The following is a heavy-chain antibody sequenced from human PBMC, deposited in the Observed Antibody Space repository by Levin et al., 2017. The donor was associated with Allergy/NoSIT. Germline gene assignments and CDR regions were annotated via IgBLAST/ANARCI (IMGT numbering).Heavy chain of an antibody. CDR3: ARQERDYFGNFLPYYFDF. Sequence: GSLRLSCTVSGGHLSSSNYYWGWIRQPPGKGLEWIGSIFYSGSTYYNPSLKSRITMSVDTSKNQFSLKLNSATAADTAVYYCARQERDYFGNFLPYYFDFWGQGTLVTVSS. J-gene: IGHJ4*02. CDR1: GGHLSSSNYY. D-gene: IGHD2/OR15-2a*01. V-gene: IGHV4-39*01. CDR2: IFYSGST.